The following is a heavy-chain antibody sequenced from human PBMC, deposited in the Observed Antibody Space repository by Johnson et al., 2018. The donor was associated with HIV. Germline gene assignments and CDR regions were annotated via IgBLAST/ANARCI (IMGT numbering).Heavy chain of an antibody. CDR3: AKDQYRKLTTVAGI. CDR2: ISYDGSNK. D-gene: IGHD4-17*01. V-gene: IGHV3-30*19. CDR1: GFTFSSNA. Sequence: QVQLVESGGGVVQPGGSLRLSCAASGFTFSSNAMHWVRQAPGKGLEWVAVISYDGSNKYYADSVKGRFTISRDNSKNTLYLQMNSLRAEDTAVYYCAKDQYRKLTTVAGIWGQGTMVTVSS. J-gene: IGHJ3*02.